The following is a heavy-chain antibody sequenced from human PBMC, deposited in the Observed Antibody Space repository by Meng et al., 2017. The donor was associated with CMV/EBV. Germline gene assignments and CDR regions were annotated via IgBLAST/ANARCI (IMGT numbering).Heavy chain of an antibody. CDR2: IYYSGST. CDR1: GGSISSYY. V-gene: IGHV4-59*01. J-gene: IGHJ6*02. CDR3: ARDAGYYGMDV. Sequence: GSLRLSCTVSGGSISSYYWSWIRQPPGKGLEWIGYIYYSGSTNYNPSLKSRVTISVDTSKNQFSLKLSSVTAADTAVYYCARDAGYYGMDVWAQGTTVTVSS.